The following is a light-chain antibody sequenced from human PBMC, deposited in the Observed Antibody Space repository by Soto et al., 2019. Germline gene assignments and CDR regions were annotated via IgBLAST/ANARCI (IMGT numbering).Light chain of an antibody. CDR2: DVS. Sequence: QPVRTQPASGSGFHRQSIPITCTGTSSDVGGYNYVSWYQQHPGKAPKLMISDVSNRPSGVSNRFSGSKSGNTASLTISGLQTEDEADYYCSSYTTSSTYVFGTGTKVTVL. CDR3: SSYTTSSTYV. J-gene: IGLJ1*01. V-gene: IGLV2-14*01. CDR1: SSDVGGYNY.